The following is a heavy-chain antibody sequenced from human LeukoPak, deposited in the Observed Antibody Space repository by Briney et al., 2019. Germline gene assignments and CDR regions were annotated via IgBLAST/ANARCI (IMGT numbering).Heavy chain of an antibody. V-gene: IGHV3-23*01. D-gene: IGHD2-15*01. CDR2: ITGIGSTT. CDR1: GFNFSSFA. J-gene: IGHJ4*02. CDR3: AKQIVVVTAGMNYFDN. Sequence: GGPLRLSCAAAGFNFSSFAMNWLRQAPGKGLQWVSTITGIGSTTFYADSVKGRFTISRDNSKTTLFLQMNSLRAEDTAVYFCAKQIVVVTAGMNYFDNWGQGTLVTVSS.